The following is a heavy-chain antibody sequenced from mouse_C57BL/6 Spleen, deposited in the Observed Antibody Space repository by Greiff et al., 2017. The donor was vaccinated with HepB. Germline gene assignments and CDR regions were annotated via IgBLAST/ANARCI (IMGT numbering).Heavy chain of an antibody. Sequence: VQLQQPGAELVRPGSSVKLSCKASGYTFTSYWMHWVKQRPIQGLEWIGDIDPSDSETHYNQKFKDKATLTVDKSSSTAYMQLSSLTSEDSAVYYCARGGYYGFAYWGQGTLVTVSA. V-gene: IGHV1-52*01. D-gene: IGHD2-3*01. CDR3: ARGGYYGFAY. CDR1: GYTFTSYW. CDR2: IDPSDSET. J-gene: IGHJ3*01.